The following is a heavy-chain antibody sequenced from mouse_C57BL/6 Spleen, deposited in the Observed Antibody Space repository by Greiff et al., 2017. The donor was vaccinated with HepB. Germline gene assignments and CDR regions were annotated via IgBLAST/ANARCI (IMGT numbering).Heavy chain of an antibody. D-gene: IGHD1-1*02. CDR2: IDPSASYT. Sequence: QVQLQQPGAELVKPGASVKLSCKASGYTFTSYWMQWVKQRPGPGLEWSGEIDPSASYTNYNQKFKGKATLTVDTSSSTAYMQLGSLTSGDSAVYYCARLWDWYFDVWGTGTTVTVSS. CDR3: ARLWDWYFDV. CDR1: GYTFTSYW. J-gene: IGHJ1*03. V-gene: IGHV1-50*01.